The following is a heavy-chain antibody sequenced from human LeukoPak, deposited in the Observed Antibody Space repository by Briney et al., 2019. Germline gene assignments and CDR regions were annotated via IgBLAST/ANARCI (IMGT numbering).Heavy chain of an antibody. V-gene: IGHV3-23*01. Sequence: GGSLRLSCAASGFSFSDCAMSWVRQAPGRGLEWVSSISGSAGSTYYADSMKGRFTISRDNPKNTLQLEMNSLRAEATAIYYCTKGMATIRRHIDSWGQGTLDTVSS. CDR2: ISGSAGST. J-gene: IGHJ4*02. D-gene: IGHD5-24*01. CDR3: TKGMATIRRHIDS. CDR1: GFSFSDCA.